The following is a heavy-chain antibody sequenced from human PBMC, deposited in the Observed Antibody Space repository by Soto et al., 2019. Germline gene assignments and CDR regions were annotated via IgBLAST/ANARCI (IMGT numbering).Heavy chain of an antibody. V-gene: IGHV3-48*01. CDR3: ARDFPVSCPTCYRNELFDF. Sequence: GGSLRLSCAASGFTFSSYSMNWVRQAPGKGLEWVSYISSSRSTIYYADSVKGRFTISRDNAKNSLYLQMNSLRAEDTAVYYCARDFPVSCPTCYRNELFDFWGQRSLDTGSS. J-gene: IGHJ5*01. CDR1: GFTFSSYS. D-gene: IGHD2-2*01. CDR2: ISSSRSTI.